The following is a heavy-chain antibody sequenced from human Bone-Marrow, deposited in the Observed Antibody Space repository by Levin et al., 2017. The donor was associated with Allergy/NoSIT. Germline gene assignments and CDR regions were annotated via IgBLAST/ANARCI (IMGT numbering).Heavy chain of an antibody. D-gene: IGHD2-15*01. J-gene: IGHJ4*02. CDR1: GFTFSSSA. V-gene: IGHV3-23*01. CDR2: ITSSGDDT. Sequence: QASQTLSLTCAASGFTFSSSAMSWVRQAPGKGLQWVSTITSSGDDTFYADSVKGRFTISRDHSKNTLDLQMNSLRADDTAVYYCAKVNGDCSRDSCYYPSDFYFDYWGQGALVTVSS. CDR3: AKVNGDCSRDSCYYPSDFYFDY.